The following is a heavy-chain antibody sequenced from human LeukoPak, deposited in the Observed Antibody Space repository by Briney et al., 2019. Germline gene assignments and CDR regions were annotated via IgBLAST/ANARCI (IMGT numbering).Heavy chain of an antibody. Sequence: GGSLRLSCVVSGFTLSGHSINWVRQAPGKGLEWVSSISSSSSYIYYTDSVKGRFTISRDNAKNSLFLQMNSLSAEDTAVYYCARDQTYCSGGSCYLTHSFDIWGQGTMVTVSS. D-gene: IGHD2-15*01. CDR2: ISSSSSYI. CDR1: GFTLSGHS. V-gene: IGHV3-21*01. CDR3: ARDQTYCSGGSCYLTHSFDI. J-gene: IGHJ3*02.